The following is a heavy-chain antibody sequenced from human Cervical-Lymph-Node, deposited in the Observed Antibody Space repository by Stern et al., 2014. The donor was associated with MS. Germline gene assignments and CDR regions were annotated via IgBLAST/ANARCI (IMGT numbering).Heavy chain of an antibody. V-gene: IGHV1-2*02. CDR2: INPNSGGT. CDR1: GYVFTGYQ. J-gene: IGHJ4*02. D-gene: IGHD1-26*01. Sequence: VQLVQSGAEVKKPGASVKVSCKASGYVFTGYQIHWVRQAPGQGLEWMGWINPNSGGTKYAQRFQGRVTMTRDTTISTAYMELSSLTSDDAAVYYCARVVRVGATWLDYWGQGTLVTVSS. CDR3: ARVVRVGATWLDY.